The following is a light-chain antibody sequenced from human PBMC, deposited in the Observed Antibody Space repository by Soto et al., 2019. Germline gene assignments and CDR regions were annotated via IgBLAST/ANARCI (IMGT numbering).Light chain of an antibody. J-gene: IGKJ5*01. CDR3: QQANSFPIT. CDR2: DAS. V-gene: IGKV1-5*01. Sequence: SQIIQSPCTLSASVGDRVTITCRASQSISSWLAWYQQKPGKAPKLLIYDASSLESGVPSRFSGSGYGTDFALTISSLQPEDFATYYCQQANSFPITFGQGTRLELK. CDR1: QSISSW.